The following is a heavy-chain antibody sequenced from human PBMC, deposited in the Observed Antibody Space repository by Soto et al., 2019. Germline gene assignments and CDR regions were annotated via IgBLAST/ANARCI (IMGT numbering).Heavy chain of an antibody. J-gene: IGHJ4*02. V-gene: IGHV4-34*01. CDR3: AREKSIAVAGGIDY. CDR1: GGSFSGYY. D-gene: IGHD6-19*01. Sequence: ASETLSLTCAVYGGSFSGYYWSWIRPPPGKGVEGIGEINHRGSTNCTPSLKSRVTISVDTSKNQFSLKLSSVTAADTAVYYWAREKSIAVAGGIDYWGQGTLVTVS. CDR2: INHRGST.